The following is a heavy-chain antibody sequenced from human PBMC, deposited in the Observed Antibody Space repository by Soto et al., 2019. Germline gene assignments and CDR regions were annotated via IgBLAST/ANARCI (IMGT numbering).Heavy chain of an antibody. Sequence: QVQLVQSGAEVKKPGSSVKVCCKASGGTFSSYAISWVRQAPGQGLEWMGGIIPIFGTANYAQKFQGRVTITADESTSTAYMELSSLRSEDTAVYYCARSLYCSSTSCPFDYWGQGTLVTVSS. CDR2: IIPIFGTA. D-gene: IGHD2-2*01. V-gene: IGHV1-69*01. CDR1: GGTFSSYA. J-gene: IGHJ4*02. CDR3: ARSLYCSSTSCPFDY.